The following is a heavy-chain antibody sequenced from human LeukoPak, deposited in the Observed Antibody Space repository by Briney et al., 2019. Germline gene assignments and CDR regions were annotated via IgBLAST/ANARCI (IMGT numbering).Heavy chain of an antibody. CDR2: IWYDGSTK. CDR1: GFTFSPYS. J-gene: IGHJ4*02. CDR3: ARDSDLQYLDY. V-gene: IGHV3-33*08. D-gene: IGHD3-9*01. Sequence: GGSLRLSCAASGFTFSPYSMNWVRQAPGKGLEWLAVIWYDGSTKYYGDSVKGRFTISRDNSKNTLFLQVNSLRAEDTAVYYCARDSDLQYLDYWGQGTLVTVSS.